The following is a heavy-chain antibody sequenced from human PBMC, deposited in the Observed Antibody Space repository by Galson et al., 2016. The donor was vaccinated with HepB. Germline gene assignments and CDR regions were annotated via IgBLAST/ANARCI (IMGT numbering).Heavy chain of an antibody. J-gene: IGHJ4*02. CDR2: INAGNGNT. Sequence: SVKVSCKASGYTFTRYLTHWVRQAPGQRPEWMGWINAGNGNTMYSQKFQDRITITRDTSASTAYLELGSLRFEDTAVYYCARVQGAVISTTQHEAGLDYWGPGILVTVSS. CDR1: GYTFTRYL. CDR3: ARVQGAVISTTQHEAGLDY. D-gene: IGHD1-1*01. V-gene: IGHV1-3*01.